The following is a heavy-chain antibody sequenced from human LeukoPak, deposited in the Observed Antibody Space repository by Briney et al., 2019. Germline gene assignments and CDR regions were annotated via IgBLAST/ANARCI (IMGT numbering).Heavy chain of an antibody. V-gene: IGHV1-18*01. D-gene: IGHD4-17*01. J-gene: IGHJ5*02. CDR2: ISAYNGDA. CDR1: GYTFTNYG. Sequence: ASVKVSCKGSGYTFTNYGISWVRQAPGQGLDWLGWISAYNGDANYAQKFQGRVTMTTDTSTSTVYMELRRLRSDDTAVYYCVRGGHDSGDTWGQGTLVTVSS. CDR3: VRGGHDSGDT.